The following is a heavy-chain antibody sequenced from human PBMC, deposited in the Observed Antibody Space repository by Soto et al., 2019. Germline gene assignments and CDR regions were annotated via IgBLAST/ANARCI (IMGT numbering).Heavy chain of an antibody. D-gene: IGHD1-7*01. J-gene: IGHJ6*02. Sequence: QVQLVESGGGVVQPGRSLRLSCAASGFTFSSYGMHWVRQAPGKGLEWVAVIWYDGSNKYYADSVKGRFTISRDNSKNTLDLQMNSLRAEDTAVYYCARDPEEYNWNYAKSISRAHGMDVWGQGTTVTVSS. V-gene: IGHV3-33*01. CDR2: IWYDGSNK. CDR1: GFTFSSYG. CDR3: ARDPEEYNWNYAKSISRAHGMDV.